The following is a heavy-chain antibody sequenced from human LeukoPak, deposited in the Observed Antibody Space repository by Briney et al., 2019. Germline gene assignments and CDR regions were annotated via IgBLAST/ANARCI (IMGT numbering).Heavy chain of an antibody. V-gene: IGHV1-69*06. CDR2: IIPIFGTA. J-gene: IGHJ4*02. CDR1: GYTFTGYF. CDR3: ARDGIAAASDY. Sequence: ASAKVSCKASGYTFTGYFMHWVRQAPGQGLEWMGGIIPIFGTANYAQKFQGRVTITADKSTSTAYMELSSLRSEDTAVYYCARDGIAAASDYWGQGTLVTVSS. D-gene: IGHD6-13*01.